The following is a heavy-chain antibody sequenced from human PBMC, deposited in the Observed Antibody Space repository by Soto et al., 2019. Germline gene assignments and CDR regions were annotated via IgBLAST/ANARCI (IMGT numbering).Heavy chain of an antibody. D-gene: IGHD4-17*01. V-gene: IGHV1-69*08. Sequence: QDQLVQSGAEVKKRGSSVNVSCKASGGTFSSHTFSWERQAPGQGLEWRGRIMPALGTATYAQKFQGRVTITADESATTVYMELNSLRSGDTAVYYCARPDFGDYWYFDLWGRGTLVTVSS. CDR2: IMPALGTA. CDR3: ARPDFGDYWYFDL. CDR1: GGTFSSHT. J-gene: IGHJ2*01.